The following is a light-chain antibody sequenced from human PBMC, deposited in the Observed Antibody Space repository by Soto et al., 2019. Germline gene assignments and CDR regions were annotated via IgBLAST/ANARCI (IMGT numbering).Light chain of an antibody. CDR2: GNN. V-gene: IGLV1-40*01. CDR3: QSYDNSLSWV. J-gene: IGLJ3*02. Sequence: QSVLTQPPSVSGAPGQRVTISCTGSSSNIGAGYDVHWYQQLPGTAPKLLIHGNNNRPSGVPDRFSGSKSGTSASLAITGLQAEDEADYYCQSYDNSLSWVFGGGTQLTVL. CDR1: SSNIGAGYD.